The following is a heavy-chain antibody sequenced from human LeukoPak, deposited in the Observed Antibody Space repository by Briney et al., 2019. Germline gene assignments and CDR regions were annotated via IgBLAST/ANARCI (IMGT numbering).Heavy chain of an antibody. D-gene: IGHD3-10*01. J-gene: IGHJ4*02. CDR1: GFTFSSYS. CDR3: ATLGVRGAPYYFDY. CDR2: ISSSSSYI. V-gene: IGHV3-21*01. Sequence: GGSLRLSCAASGFTFSSYSMNWVRQAPGKGLEWVSSISSSSSYIYYAASVKGRFTISRDNAKSSLYLQMNSLRAEDTAMYYCATLGVRGAPYYFDYWGQGTLVTVSS.